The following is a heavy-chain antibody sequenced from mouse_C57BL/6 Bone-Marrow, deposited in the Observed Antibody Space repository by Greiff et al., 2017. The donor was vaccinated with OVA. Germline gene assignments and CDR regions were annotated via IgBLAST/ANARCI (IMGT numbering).Heavy chain of an antibody. CDR3: ARWGFAFDY. CDR2: IDPSDSYT. J-gene: IGHJ2*01. Sequence: QVQLQQPGAELVMPGASVKLSCKASGYTFTSYWMHWVKQRPGQGLEWSGEIDPSDSYTTYNQKFKGKATLTVDKSSSPAYMQLSGLTSEDSAVYYCARWGFAFDYWGPGTTLTVSS. V-gene: IGHV1-69*01. CDR1: GYTFTSYW.